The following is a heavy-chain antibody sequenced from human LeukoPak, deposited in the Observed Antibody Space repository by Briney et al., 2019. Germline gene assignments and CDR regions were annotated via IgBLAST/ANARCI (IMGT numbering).Heavy chain of an antibody. J-gene: IGHJ3*02. CDR3: AREFISSGVRGAPPDAFDI. CDR1: GYTFTAYY. D-gene: IGHD3-10*01. Sequence: ASVKVSCKASGYTFTAYYMHWVRQAPGQGLEWMGCINPHSGGTNYAQKFQGRVTMTRDTSISTAYMELSRLRSDDAALDYCAREFISSGVRGAPPDAFDIWGQGTMVTVSS. V-gene: IGHV1-2*02. CDR2: INPHSGGT.